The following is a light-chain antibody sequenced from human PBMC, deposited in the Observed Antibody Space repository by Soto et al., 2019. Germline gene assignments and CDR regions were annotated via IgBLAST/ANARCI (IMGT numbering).Light chain of an antibody. Sequence: QSALTQPASVSGSPGQSITISCTGTSSDVGGYNYVSWYQQQAGKAPKLIIPEVSNRPSGVSNRFSGSKSGNTASLTISGLQAEDEADYYCDSYTSSRAYVFGIGTKVTVL. V-gene: IGLV2-14*01. CDR3: DSYTSSRAYV. CDR1: SSDVGGYNY. CDR2: EVS. J-gene: IGLJ1*01.